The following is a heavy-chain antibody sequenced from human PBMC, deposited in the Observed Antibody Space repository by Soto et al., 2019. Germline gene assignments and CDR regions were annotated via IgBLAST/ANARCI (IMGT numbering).Heavy chain of an antibody. CDR2: IIPIFGTA. CDR3: ATRDGYYGSGSYYRGGMDV. V-gene: IGHV1-69*13. J-gene: IGHJ6*02. D-gene: IGHD3-10*01. Sequence: ASVKVSCKASGGTFSSYAISWVRQAPGQGLEWMGGIIPIFGTANYAQKFQGRVTITADESTSTAYMELSNLRSEDTAVYYCATRDGYYGSGSYYRGGMDVWGQGTTVTVSS. CDR1: GGTFSSYA.